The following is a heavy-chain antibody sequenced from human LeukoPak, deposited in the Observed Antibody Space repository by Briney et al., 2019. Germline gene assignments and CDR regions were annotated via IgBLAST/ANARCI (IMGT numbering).Heavy chain of an antibody. CDR2: ISYDGSNK. Sequence: GGSLRLSCAASGFTFSSYGMHWVRQAPGKGLEWVAVISYDGSNKYYADSVKGRFTISRDNSKNTLYLQMNSLRAEDTAVYYCAKDRVEWSMWYGDYGVLDYWGQGTLVTVSS. J-gene: IGHJ4*02. V-gene: IGHV3-30*18. D-gene: IGHD4-17*01. CDR1: GFTFSSYG. CDR3: AKDRVEWSMWYGDYGVLDY.